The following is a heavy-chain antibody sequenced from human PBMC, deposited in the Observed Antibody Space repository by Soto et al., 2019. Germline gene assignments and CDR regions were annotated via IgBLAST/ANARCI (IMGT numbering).Heavy chain of an antibody. CDR2: IDHSGYT. D-gene: IGHD3-3*01. J-gene: IGHJ5*02. Sequence: SETLSLTCAVYGGSFSGYYWNWIRQPPGKGLEWIGEIDHSGYTNYNPSLKSRVTISVDTSKNQFSLRLTSVTAADTAVYYCARVRDWFDPWGQGTLVTVPQ. CDR1: GGSFSGYY. V-gene: IGHV4-34*01. CDR3: ARVRDWFDP.